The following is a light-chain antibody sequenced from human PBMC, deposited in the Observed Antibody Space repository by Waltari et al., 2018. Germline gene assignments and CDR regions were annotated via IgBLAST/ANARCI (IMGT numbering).Light chain of an antibody. V-gene: IGLV1-47*01. Sequence: QSVLTQPPSASGTPGQRVTISCSGSSSNIGSNYVYWYQQLPGTAPKLLIYRNNQRPAGCPDRFSGSKSGTSASLAISGRRSEDEADYYCAAWDDSLSGRVFGGGTKLTVL. CDR2: RNN. CDR3: AAWDDSLSGRV. CDR1: SSNIGSNY. J-gene: IGLJ3*02.